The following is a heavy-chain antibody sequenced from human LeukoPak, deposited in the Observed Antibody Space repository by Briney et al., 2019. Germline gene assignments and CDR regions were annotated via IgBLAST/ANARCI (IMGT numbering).Heavy chain of an antibody. CDR2: INPNSGGT. CDR1: GYTFTGYY. Sequence: ASVKVSCKASGYTFTGYYMHWVRQAPGQGLEWMGWINPNSGGTNYAQKFQGRVTMTRDTSISTAYMELSRLRSDDTAVYYCARDPRGSGWYNWFDPWGQGTLVTVSS. V-gene: IGHV1-2*02. J-gene: IGHJ5*02. D-gene: IGHD6-19*01. CDR3: ARDPRGSGWYNWFDP.